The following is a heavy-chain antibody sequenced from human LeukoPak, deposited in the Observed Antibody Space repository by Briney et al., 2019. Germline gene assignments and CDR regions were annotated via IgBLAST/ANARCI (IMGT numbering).Heavy chain of an antibody. Sequence: SETLSLTCTVSGGSISSYYWSWIRQPPGKGLEWIGYIYYSGGTNYNPSLKSRVTISVDTSKNQFSLKLSSVTAADTAVYYCAREGYYYGSGSYAYYYYMDVWGKGTTVTVSS. CDR2: IYYSGGT. CDR1: GGSISSYY. J-gene: IGHJ6*03. D-gene: IGHD3-10*01. CDR3: AREGYYYGSGSYAYYYYMDV. V-gene: IGHV4-59*01.